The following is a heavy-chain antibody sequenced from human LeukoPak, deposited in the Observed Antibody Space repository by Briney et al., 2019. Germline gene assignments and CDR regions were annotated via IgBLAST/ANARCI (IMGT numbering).Heavy chain of an antibody. CDR2: IRYDGSNK. D-gene: IGHD5-12*01. CDR3: AKDYSCYDFGDY. Sequence: GGSLRLSCAASGFTFSSYGMHWVRQAPGKGLEWVAFIRYDGSNKYYADSVKGRFTISRDNSKNTLYLQMNSLRAEDTAVYYCAKDYSCYDFGDYWGQGTLVTVSS. V-gene: IGHV3-30*02. CDR1: GFTFSSYG. J-gene: IGHJ4*02.